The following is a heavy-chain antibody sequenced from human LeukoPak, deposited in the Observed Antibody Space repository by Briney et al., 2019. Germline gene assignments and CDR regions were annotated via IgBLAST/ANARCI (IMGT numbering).Heavy chain of an antibody. CDR2: INWNGGRT. CDR3: AREGGIVGAITGTYYYYIDV. D-gene: IGHD1-26*01. J-gene: IGHJ6*03. Sequence: TGGSLRLSCAASGFTFDDYGMSWVRQAPGKGLDWDYGINWNGGRTGYADSVKGRFTISRDNAKNSLYLQMNSLRAEDTALYYCAREGGIVGAITGTYYYYIDVWGKGTTVTVSS. CDR1: GFTFDDYG. V-gene: IGHV3-20*04.